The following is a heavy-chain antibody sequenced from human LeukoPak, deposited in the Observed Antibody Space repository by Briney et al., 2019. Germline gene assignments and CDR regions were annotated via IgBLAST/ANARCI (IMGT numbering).Heavy chain of an antibody. D-gene: IGHD6-13*01. Sequence: SETLSLTCTVSGGSISTYYWSWIRQPPGKGLEWIAYVYYSGSTNYNPSLKSRVTISVDTSKNQFSLKLSSVTAADTAVYYCARDFAAAGTSYYYYVMDVWGQGTTVTVSS. V-gene: IGHV4-59*12. J-gene: IGHJ6*02. CDR1: GGSISTYY. CDR2: VYYSGST. CDR3: ARDFAAAGTSYYYYVMDV.